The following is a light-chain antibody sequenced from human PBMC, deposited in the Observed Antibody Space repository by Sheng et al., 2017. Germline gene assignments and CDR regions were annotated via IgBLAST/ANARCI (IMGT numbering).Light chain of an antibody. CDR1: QPISSH. Sequence: EIVMTQSPAILSVSPGETATLSCRASQPISSHLVWYQQRPGQAPRLLIHFASVRATGVPARFSGSGSGTDFTLTIRSLQSEDFAVYFCQHSNNWPLSFGGGTKVEIK. J-gene: IGKJ4*01. CDR3: QHSNNWPLS. CDR2: FAS. V-gene: IGKV3-15*01.